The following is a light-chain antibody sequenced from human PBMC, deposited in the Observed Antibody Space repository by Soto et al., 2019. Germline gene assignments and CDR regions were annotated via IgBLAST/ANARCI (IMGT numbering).Light chain of an antibody. Sequence: EIVLTQSPGTLSLSPGEGATLSCRASQSISNTFLAWYQQRPGQAPRILIYGASRRATGIPDRFSGSGSRTDFALTISRLEPEDVALYYCQQYYSSWTFGQGTKVEMK. J-gene: IGKJ1*01. V-gene: IGKV3-20*01. CDR1: QSISNTF. CDR3: QQYYSSWT. CDR2: GAS.